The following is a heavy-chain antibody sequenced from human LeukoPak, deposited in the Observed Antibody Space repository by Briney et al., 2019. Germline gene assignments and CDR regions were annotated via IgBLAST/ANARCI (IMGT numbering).Heavy chain of an antibody. V-gene: IGHV3-48*01. CDR1: GFTFSTYS. D-gene: IGHD6-13*01. J-gene: IGHJ3*02. CDR3: ARDKYGMVRPDAFDI. Sequence: PGGSLRLSCAASGFTFSTYSMNWVRQAPGKGLEWVSAISGSGGSTYYADSVKGRFTISRDNAKNSLYLQMNSLRAEDTAVYYCARDKYGMVRPDAFDIWGQGTMVTVSS. CDR2: ISGSGGST.